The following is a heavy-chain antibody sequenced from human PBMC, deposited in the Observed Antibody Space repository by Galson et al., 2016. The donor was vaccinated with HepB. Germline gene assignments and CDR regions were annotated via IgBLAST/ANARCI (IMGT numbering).Heavy chain of an antibody. Sequence: SLRLSCAASGFTFSSYAMHWVRQAPGKGLEWVALISYDGNNKYYADSVRGRFTISRDNSKNTLYLQTNSLRPEDTAVYYCARKWAYDRTIIDYWGQGSLVTVS. D-gene: IGHD3-22*01. CDR2: ISYDGNNK. J-gene: IGHJ4*02. V-gene: IGHV3-30-3*01. CDR3: ARKWAYDRTIIDY. CDR1: GFTFSSYA.